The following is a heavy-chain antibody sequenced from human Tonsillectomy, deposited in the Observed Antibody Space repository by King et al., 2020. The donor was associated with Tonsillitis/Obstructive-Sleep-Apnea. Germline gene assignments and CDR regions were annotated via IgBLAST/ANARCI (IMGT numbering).Heavy chain of an antibody. CDR2: INTNTGNP. D-gene: IGHD3-3*01. CDR3: ARSGGDFWSGYYSYYYYMDV. CDR1: GYTFTSYA. Sequence: QAQLVQSGSELKKPGASVKVSCKTSGYTFTSYAMNWVRQVPGQGLEWMGWINTNTGNPTYAQGFTGRSVFSLDTSVTTTYLQISSLKAEDTAVYYCARSGGDFWSGYYSYYYYMDVWGKGTTVTVSS. J-gene: IGHJ6*03. V-gene: IGHV7-4-1*02.